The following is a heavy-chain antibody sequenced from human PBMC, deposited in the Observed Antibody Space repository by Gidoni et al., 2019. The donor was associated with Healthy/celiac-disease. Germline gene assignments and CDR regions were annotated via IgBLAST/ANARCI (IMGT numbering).Heavy chain of an antibody. CDR2: IWYDGSNK. CDR1: GFTFRSYG. CDR3: ARARYDSSGYYFDY. Sequence: QVQLVESGGGVVQPGRSLRLSCAASGFTFRSYGMHWVRQAPGKGLEWVAVIWYDGSNKYYADSVKGRFTISRDNSKNTLYLQMNSLRAEDTAVYYCARARYDSSGYYFDYWGQGTLVTVSS. D-gene: IGHD3-22*01. V-gene: IGHV3-33*01. J-gene: IGHJ4*02.